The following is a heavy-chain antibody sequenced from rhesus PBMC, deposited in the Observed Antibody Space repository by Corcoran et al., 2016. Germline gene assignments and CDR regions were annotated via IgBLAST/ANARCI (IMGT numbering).Heavy chain of an antibody. CDR3: VGLMVAGPVEY. Sequence: LQLQESGPGLVKPSETLSLTCAVSGGSISSNSWTWIRQPPGEGLEWIGRISGDERSTDYTPSLRSRVTISTDTSKTQFSLKVDSVTAADTAVYYCVGLMVAGPVEYWGQGVLVTVSS. V-gene: IGHV4-173*01. CDR1: GGSISSNS. J-gene: IGHJ4*01. CDR2: ISGDERST. D-gene: IGHD6-37*01.